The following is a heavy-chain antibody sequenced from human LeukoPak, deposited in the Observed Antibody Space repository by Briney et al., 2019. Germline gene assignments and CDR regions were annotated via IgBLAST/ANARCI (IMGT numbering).Heavy chain of an antibody. D-gene: IGHD6-6*01. CDR2: IIPIFGIA. Sequence: GSSVKVSCKASGGTFSSYAISWVRQAPGPGLEWMGRIIPIFGIANYAQKFQGRVTITADKSTSTAYMELSSLRSEDTAVYYCAREGSIAAPTYGMDVWGQGTTVTVSS. CDR1: GGTFSSYA. V-gene: IGHV1-69*04. J-gene: IGHJ6*02. CDR3: AREGSIAAPTYGMDV.